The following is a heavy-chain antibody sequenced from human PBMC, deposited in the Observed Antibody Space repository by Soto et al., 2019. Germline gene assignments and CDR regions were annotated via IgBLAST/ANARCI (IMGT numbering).Heavy chain of an antibody. CDR2: IVVGSGNT. CDR3: ARVYCSGGSCYHLDY. J-gene: IGHJ4*02. D-gene: IGHD2-15*01. V-gene: IGHV1-58*01. Sequence: GASVKVSCKASGFTFTSSAVQWVRQARGQRLEWIGWIVVGSGNTNYAQKFQERVTITRDMSTSTAYMELSSLRSEDTAVYYCARVYCSGGSCYHLDYWGQGTLVTVSS. CDR1: GFTFTSSA.